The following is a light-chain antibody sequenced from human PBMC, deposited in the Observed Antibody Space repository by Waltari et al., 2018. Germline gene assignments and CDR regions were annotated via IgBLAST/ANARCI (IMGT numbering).Light chain of an antibody. CDR3: CSYAGSSTLV. Sequence: QSALTQPASVSGSPGQSITISCTGTSSDVGSYNLVSWYQKHPGKAPKLMIYEGSKRPSGVSNRFSGSKSGNTASLTISGLQAEYEADYYCCSYAGSSTLVFGGGTKLTVL. CDR2: EGS. CDR1: SSDVGSYNL. J-gene: IGLJ2*01. V-gene: IGLV2-23*01.